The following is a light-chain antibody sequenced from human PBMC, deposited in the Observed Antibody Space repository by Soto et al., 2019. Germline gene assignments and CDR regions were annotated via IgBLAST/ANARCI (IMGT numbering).Light chain of an antibody. CDR2: GAS. CDR1: QSISSK. V-gene: IGKV3-15*01. J-gene: IGKJ5*01. CDR3: QQYSNWPIT. Sequence: EIVMTQSPATLSVSPGERATLSCRTSQSISSKLAWYQQKPGQAPRLLIYGASTRATGFPARFSGSGSGTEFTPTISRLQSEDFAVYYCQQYSNWPITFGQGTRLEIK.